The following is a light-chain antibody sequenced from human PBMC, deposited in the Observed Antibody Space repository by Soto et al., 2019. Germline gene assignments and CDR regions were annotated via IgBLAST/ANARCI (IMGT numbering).Light chain of an antibody. V-gene: IGKV3-20*01. CDR3: QQFDRSPWT. CDR1: ESVSSNY. CDR2: RSS. Sequence: EVLLTQSPGTLSVSPGESATLSCRASESVSSNYFAWYQQKLGQAPRLLLYRSSTRATGVPERFSGSVSGTDFTLIISRLEPEDFAVYYCQQFDRSPWTFGQGTTVEI. J-gene: IGKJ1*01.